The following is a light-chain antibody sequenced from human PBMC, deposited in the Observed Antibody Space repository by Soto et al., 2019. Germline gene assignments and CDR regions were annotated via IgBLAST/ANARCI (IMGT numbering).Light chain of an antibody. CDR2: EVS. CDR3: SSYTSSSTLV. J-gene: IGLJ1*01. CDR1: SSDVGGYNY. Sequence: QSALTQPASVSGSPGQSITISCTGTSSDVGGYNYVSWYQQHPGKAPKLMIYEVSNRPSGVSNRFSGSKSGNTASLTISGLQAEHEADYYCSSYTSSSTLVFGTGTKVAVL. V-gene: IGLV2-14*01.